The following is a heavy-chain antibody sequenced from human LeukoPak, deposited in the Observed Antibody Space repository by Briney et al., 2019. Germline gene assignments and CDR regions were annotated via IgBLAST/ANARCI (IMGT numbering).Heavy chain of an antibody. V-gene: IGHV1-8*02. CDR2: MNPNSGNT. Sequence: GASVKVSCKASGYTFTSYHMYWVRQAPGQGLEWMGWMNPNSGNTGYAQKFQGRVTMTRNTSISTAYMELSSLRSEDTAVYYCARGGVVAATLYYYYYMDVWGKGTTVTISS. J-gene: IGHJ6*03. CDR1: GYTFTSYH. D-gene: IGHD2-15*01. CDR3: ARGGVVAATLYYYYYMDV.